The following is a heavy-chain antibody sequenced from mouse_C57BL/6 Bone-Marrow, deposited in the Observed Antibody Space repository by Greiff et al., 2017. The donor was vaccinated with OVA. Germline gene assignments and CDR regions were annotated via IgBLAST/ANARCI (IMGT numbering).Heavy chain of an antibody. CDR2: IRYDGSN. CDR3: ARDDYNGSYFDV. V-gene: IGHV3-6*01. Sequence: EVKLQESGPGLVKPSQSLSLTCSVTGYSITSGYYWNWIRQSPGNKLEWRGYIRYDGSNNYNPSLKNRISITRDTSKNQFFLKLNSVTTEDTATYYGARDDYNGSYFDVWGTGTTVTVSS. J-gene: IGHJ1*03. CDR1: GYSITSGYY. D-gene: IGHD1-1*01.